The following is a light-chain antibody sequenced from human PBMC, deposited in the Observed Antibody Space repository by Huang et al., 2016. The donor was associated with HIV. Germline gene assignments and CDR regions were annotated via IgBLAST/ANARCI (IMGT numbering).Light chain of an antibody. CDR2: GAS. Sequence: EIVMTQSPATLSVSPGERATPSCRASQSVSSNLAWYQQKPGQAPRLLIYGASTKATGIPARFSGSESGTEFTLTISSLQSEDFAVYYCQQYTNWPRTFGQGTRLEIK. V-gene: IGKV3-15*01. J-gene: IGKJ5*01. CDR1: QSVSSN. CDR3: QQYTNWPRT.